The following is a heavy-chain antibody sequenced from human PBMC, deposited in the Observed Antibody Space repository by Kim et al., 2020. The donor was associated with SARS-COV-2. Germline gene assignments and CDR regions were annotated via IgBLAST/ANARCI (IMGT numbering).Heavy chain of an antibody. D-gene: IGHD2-21*01. Sequence: GGSLRLSCAASGFTFSGSAMHWVRQASGKGLEWVGRIRSKANSYATAYAASVKGRFTISRDDSKNTAYLQMNSLKTEDTAVYYCTRRSDLGYYYDYGRDVWGQGTTVTVSS. CDR3: TRRSDLGYYYDYGRDV. J-gene: IGHJ6*02. V-gene: IGHV3-73*01. CDR1: GFTFSGSA. CDR2: IRSKANSYAT.